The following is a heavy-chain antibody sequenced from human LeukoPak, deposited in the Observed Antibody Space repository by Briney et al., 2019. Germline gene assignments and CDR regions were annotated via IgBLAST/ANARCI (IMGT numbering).Heavy chain of an antibody. V-gene: IGHV3-74*01. CDR2: INSDGSST. CDR1: RFTFSTYW. CDR3: VGISDWWGFYY. Sequence: GGSLRLSCAASRFTFSTYWMHWVRQAPGKGLVWVSRINSDGSSTSYADSVKGRFTFSRDNAKNTLYLQMNSLRAEDTAVYYCVGISDWWGFYYWGQGTLVTVSS. D-gene: IGHD6-19*01. J-gene: IGHJ4*02.